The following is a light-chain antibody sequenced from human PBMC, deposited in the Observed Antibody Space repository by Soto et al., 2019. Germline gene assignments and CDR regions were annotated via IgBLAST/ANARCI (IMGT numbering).Light chain of an antibody. CDR3: QQYSSFPLT. Sequence: DLQMTQSPSTLSASVGDRVTISCRASQSISDWLAWYQHKPGKAPKVVIYKASNLESWVPSRFSGSGSGTEFTLTISSLQPDDFATYYCQQYSSFPLTFGQGTKVEI. J-gene: IGKJ1*01. V-gene: IGKV1-5*03. CDR2: KAS. CDR1: QSISDW.